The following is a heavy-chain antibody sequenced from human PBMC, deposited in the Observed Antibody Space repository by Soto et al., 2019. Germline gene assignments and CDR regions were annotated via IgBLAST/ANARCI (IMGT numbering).Heavy chain of an antibody. CDR3: AREGMSRPRWVFDY. Sequence: EVPLVESGGGLVQPGGPLRLSFAASGFTFGGYPMHWVRQAPGKGLEYVSAISTNGDSTFYANSVKGRFTISRDNSKNTLYLQMGSLRAEDMGVYYCAREGMSRPRWVFDYWGQGTLVTASS. CDR2: ISTNGDST. V-gene: IGHV3-64*01. J-gene: IGHJ4*02. D-gene: IGHD6-13*01. CDR1: GFTFGGYP.